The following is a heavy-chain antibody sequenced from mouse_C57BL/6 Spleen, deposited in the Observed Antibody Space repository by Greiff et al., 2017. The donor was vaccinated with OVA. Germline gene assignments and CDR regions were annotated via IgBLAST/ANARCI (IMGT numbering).Heavy chain of an antibody. CDR1: GYTFTSYW. J-gene: IGHJ4*01. D-gene: IGHD2-2*01. CDR2: IDPNSGGT. CDR3: AREGASLWLRDYARDY. V-gene: IGHV1-72*01. Sequence: QVQLQQPGAELVKPGASVKLSCKASGYTFTSYWMHWVKQRPGRGLEWIGRIDPNSGGTKYNEKFKSKATLTVDKPSSTAYMQLSSLTSEDSAVYYCAREGASLWLRDYARDYWGQGTSVTVSS.